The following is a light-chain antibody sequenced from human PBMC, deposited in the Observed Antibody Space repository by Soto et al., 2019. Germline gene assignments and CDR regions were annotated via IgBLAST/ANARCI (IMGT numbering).Light chain of an antibody. Sequence: DIQMTQSPSTLSASVGDRVTITCRASQSISTWLAWYQQKPGKAPKLLIYKASSLESGVPSRFSGSGSGTEFTLTISSLQPDDFATYDCQQYINRWTFGQGTKVEIK. V-gene: IGKV1-5*03. CDR1: QSISTW. CDR3: QQYINRWT. J-gene: IGKJ1*01. CDR2: KAS.